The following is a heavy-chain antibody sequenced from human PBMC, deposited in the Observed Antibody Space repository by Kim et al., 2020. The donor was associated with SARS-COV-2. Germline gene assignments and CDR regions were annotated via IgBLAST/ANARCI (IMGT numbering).Heavy chain of an antibody. Sequence: TRYRPSFQGQVTISADKSISTAYLQWSSLKASDTAIYYCARHGAGLGAFDIWGQGTMVTVSS. J-gene: IGHJ3*02. CDR3: ARHGAGLGAFDI. V-gene: IGHV5-51*01. CDR2: T. D-gene: IGHD7-27*01.